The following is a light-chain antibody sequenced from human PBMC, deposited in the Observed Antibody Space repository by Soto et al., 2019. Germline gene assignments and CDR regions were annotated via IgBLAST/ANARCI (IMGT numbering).Light chain of an antibody. CDR1: SSNIGSNT. Sequence: QSVLTQAPSASGTPGQRVTISFSGSSSNIGSNTVSWYHQVPGTAPKLLIYSTDQRPSGVPDRFSGSKSGTSASLAIGGLQSEDEADYYCAAWDGSLNGWVFGGGTKLTVL. CDR3: AAWDGSLNGWV. J-gene: IGLJ2*01. V-gene: IGLV1-44*01. CDR2: STD.